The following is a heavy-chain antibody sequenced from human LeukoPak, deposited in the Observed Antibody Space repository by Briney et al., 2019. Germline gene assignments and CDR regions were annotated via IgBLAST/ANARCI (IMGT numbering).Heavy chain of an antibody. CDR3: ARGKRQFDS. J-gene: IGHJ5*01. Sequence: GGSLRLSCAASGFAFNESYMTWIRQAPGKGLEWVGYISGRSFSIYYADSVQGRFTISRDNPTNSLFLHMSSLRADDTAVYFCARGKRQFDSWGQGTLVTVSS. V-gene: IGHV3-11*01. CDR2: ISGRSFSI. CDR1: GFAFNESY.